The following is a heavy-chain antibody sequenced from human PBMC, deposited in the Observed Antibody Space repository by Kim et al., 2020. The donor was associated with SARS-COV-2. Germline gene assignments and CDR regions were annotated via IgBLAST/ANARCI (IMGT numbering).Heavy chain of an antibody. Sequence: SETLSLTCTVSGGSISSYYWSWIRQPPGKGLEWIGYIYYSGSTNYNPSLKSRVTISVDTSKNQFSLKLSSVTAADTAVYYCARAKGRRFLEWLSPIDAFDIWGQGTMGTASS. D-gene: IGHD3-3*01. V-gene: IGHV4-59*01. CDR2: IYYSGST. J-gene: IGHJ3*02. CDR3: ARAKGRRFLEWLSPIDAFDI. CDR1: GGSISSYY.